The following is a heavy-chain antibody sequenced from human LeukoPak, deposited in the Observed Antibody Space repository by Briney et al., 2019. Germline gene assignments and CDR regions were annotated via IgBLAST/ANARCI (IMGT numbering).Heavy chain of an antibody. V-gene: IGHV3-7*03. Sequence: GGSLRLSCAASGFTFSSSAMSWVRQAPGTGLEWVANIKQDGSDRNYVTSVRGRFTISRDNAESSLYLQMNSLRVEDTAVYYCVRNLAVAGTCFDSWGQGTLVTVSS. CDR3: VRNLAVAGTCFDS. D-gene: IGHD6-19*01. CDR1: GFTFSSSA. J-gene: IGHJ4*02. CDR2: IKQDGSDR.